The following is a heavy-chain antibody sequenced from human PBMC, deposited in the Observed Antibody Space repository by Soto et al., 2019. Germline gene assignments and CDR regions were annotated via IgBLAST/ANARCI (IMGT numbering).Heavy chain of an antibody. CDR3: ARDKITGLFDY. CDR2: IYHTGTT. D-gene: IGHD2-8*02. J-gene: IGHJ4*02. V-gene: IGHV4-30-2*01. Sequence: PSETLSLTCTVSGGSINSGGYSWTWIRQPPGKGLEWIGFIYHTGTTYYNPSLKSRVTISVDRSKNQFSLKLTSVTAADTAVYYCARDKITGLFDYWGQGTLVTVSS. CDR1: GGSINSGGYS.